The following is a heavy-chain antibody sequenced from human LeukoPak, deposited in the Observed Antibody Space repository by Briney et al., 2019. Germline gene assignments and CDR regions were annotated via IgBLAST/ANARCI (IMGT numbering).Heavy chain of an antibody. V-gene: IGHV3-23*01. J-gene: IGHJ3*02. CDR2: ISGSGGST. CDR3: AKGYSYGYDAFDI. D-gene: IGHD5-18*01. CDR1: GFTFSSYA. Sequence: GGSLRLSCAASGFTFSSYAMSWVRQAPGKGLEWVSAISGSGGSTYYADSAKGRFTISRDNSKNTLYLQMNSLRAEDTAVYYCAKGYSYGYDAFDIWGQGTMVTVSS.